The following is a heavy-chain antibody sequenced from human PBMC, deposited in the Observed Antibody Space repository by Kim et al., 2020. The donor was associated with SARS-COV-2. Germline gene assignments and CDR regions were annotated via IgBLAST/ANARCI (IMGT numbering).Heavy chain of an antibody. Sequence: DPAKGRLTISRDNSKNTLYLQMTSLRAEEPAVYYCAKGVTYGSGTLDVWGQGTTVTVSS. J-gene: IGHJ6*02. V-gene: IGHV3-23*01. D-gene: IGHD3-10*01. CDR3: AKGVTYGSGTLDV.